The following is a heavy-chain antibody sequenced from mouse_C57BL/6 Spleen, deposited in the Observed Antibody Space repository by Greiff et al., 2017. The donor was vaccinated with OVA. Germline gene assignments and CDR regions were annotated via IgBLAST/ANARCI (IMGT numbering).Heavy chain of an antibody. D-gene: IGHD2-3*01. V-gene: IGHV5-17*01. Sequence: EVQVVESGGGLVKPGGSLKLSCAASGFTFSDYGMHWVRQAPEKGLEWVAYISSGSSTIYYADTVKGRFTISRDNAKNTLFLQMTSLRSEDTAMYYCARGWLLNAMDYWGQGTSVTVSS. CDR1: GFTFSDYG. CDR3: ARGWLLNAMDY. CDR2: ISSGSSTI. J-gene: IGHJ4*01.